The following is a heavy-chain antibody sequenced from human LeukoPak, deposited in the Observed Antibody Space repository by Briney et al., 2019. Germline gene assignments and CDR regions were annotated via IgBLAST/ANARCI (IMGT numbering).Heavy chain of an antibody. V-gene: IGHV1-24*01. CDR3: ATVPAGHEIDAFDI. Sequence: ASVKVSCKVSGYTLTELSMHWVRQAPGKGLEWMGGFDPEDGETIYAQKFQGRVTMTEDTSTDTAYMELSSLRSEDTAVYYCATVPAGHEIDAFDIWGQGTMVTVSS. CDR2: FDPEDGET. D-gene: IGHD5-24*01. CDR1: GYTLTELS. J-gene: IGHJ3*02.